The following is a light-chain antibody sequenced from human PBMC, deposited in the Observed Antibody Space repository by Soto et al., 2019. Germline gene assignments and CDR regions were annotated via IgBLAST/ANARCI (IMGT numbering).Light chain of an antibody. J-gene: IGKJ3*01. CDR2: GAS. CDR1: QSVNRN. CDR3: QQYDNWPWGPFT. V-gene: IGKV3-15*01. Sequence: EIVMTQSPAILSVSPGERVTLSCRASQSVNRNLAWYQRTPGQAPRLLIYGASSRATGTPDRFSGSASGTDFTLTITSLQSEDFAVYYCQQYDNWPWGPFTFGPGTRVDAK.